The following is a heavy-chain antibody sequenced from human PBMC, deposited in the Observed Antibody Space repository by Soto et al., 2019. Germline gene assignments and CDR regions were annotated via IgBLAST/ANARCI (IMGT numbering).Heavy chain of an antibody. D-gene: IGHD6-13*01. V-gene: IGHV3-23*01. Sequence: EVPLLESGGGLVQPGGSLRLSCAASGFTFSSYAMSWVRQAPGKGLEWVSIITGSGGGTYNADSVKGRFTISRDNSKNTRYVQMNSLRADDTAVYYCAKGGSSWSYFDYWGQGTLVTVSS. CDR2: ITGSGGGT. CDR1: GFTFSSYA. J-gene: IGHJ4*02. CDR3: AKGGSSWSYFDY.